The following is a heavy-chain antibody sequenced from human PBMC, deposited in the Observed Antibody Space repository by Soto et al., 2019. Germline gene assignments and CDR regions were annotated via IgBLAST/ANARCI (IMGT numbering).Heavy chain of an antibody. D-gene: IGHD6-13*01. CDR3: ARAGATAGTPRNWFDP. CDR1: GYTFTTYA. Sequence: QVQLVQSGAEEKKPGASVKVSCKTSGYTFTTYAVHWVRQAPGQRLEWMGWIVAGNGDTRYSEKFQGRVSITRDTSATTAYMELSSLRSEDTAVYYCARAGATAGTPRNWFDPWGQGTLVTVSS. V-gene: IGHV1-3*05. CDR2: IVAGNGDT. J-gene: IGHJ5*02.